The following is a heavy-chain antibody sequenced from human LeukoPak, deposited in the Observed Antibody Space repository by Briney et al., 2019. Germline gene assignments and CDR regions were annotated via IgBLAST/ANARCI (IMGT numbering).Heavy chain of an antibody. D-gene: IGHD3-9*01. J-gene: IGHJ6*02. CDR1: GGSISSGGYY. CDR3: ARFVAYYDILTGYSGYYYGMDV. Sequence: SETLSLTCTVSGGSISSGGYYWSWIRQHPGKGLGWIGYIYYSGSTYYNPSLKSRVTISVDTSKNQFSLKLSSVTAADTAVYYCARFVAYYDILTGYSGYYYGMDVWGQGTTVTVSS. V-gene: IGHV4-31*03. CDR2: IYYSGST.